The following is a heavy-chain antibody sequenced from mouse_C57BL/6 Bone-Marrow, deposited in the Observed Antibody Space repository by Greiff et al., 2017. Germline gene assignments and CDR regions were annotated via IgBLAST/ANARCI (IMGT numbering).Heavy chain of an antibody. CDR1: GFNIKDDY. V-gene: IGHV14-4*01. Sequence: VQLQQSGAELVRPGASVKLSCTASGFNIKDDYMHWVKQRPEQGLEWIGWIDPENGDTEYASKFQGKATITADTSSNTAYLKLSSLTSEDTAVYYCTTTVVAFDYWGQGTTLTVSS. CDR2: IDPENGDT. CDR3: TTTVVAFDY. J-gene: IGHJ2*01. D-gene: IGHD1-1*01.